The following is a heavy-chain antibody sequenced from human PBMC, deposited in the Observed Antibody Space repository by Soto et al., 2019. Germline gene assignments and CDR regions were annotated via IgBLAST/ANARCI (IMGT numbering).Heavy chain of an antibody. J-gene: IGHJ4*02. CDR3: ASLAYPHYFDF. CDR2: IYSSGRT. V-gene: IGHV4-59*01. CDR1: GGSISSYY. Sequence: VQLHSSGPGRVKSSETLSLTFSVSGGSISSYYWTWIRQPTGKGLEWIGYIYSSGRTNYNPSLKSRVTLSVDPSTTQFPLKLNSVTAADTDVYYCASLAYPHYFDFWGRGTLVTVS.